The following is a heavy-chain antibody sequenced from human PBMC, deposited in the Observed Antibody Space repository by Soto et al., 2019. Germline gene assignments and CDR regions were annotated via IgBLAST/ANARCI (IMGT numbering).Heavy chain of an antibody. Sequence: LSETLSLTCAVYGGSFSGYCRSWIRQPPGKGLEWIGEINHSGRTNYNPSLKSRVTISVDTSKSQFSLKLSSVTAADTAVYYCARGRKYYDFWSGYSHPRYYFNYWGQGTLVTVYS. D-gene: IGHD3-3*01. CDR2: INHSGRT. CDR3: ARGRKYYDFWSGYSHPRYYFNY. CDR1: GGSFSGYC. J-gene: IGHJ4*02. V-gene: IGHV4-34*01.